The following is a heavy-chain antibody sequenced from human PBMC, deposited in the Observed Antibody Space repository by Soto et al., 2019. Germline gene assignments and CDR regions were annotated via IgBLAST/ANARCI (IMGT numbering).Heavy chain of an antibody. Sequence: QVQLVESGGGVVQPRRSLRLSCAASGFTFSSYAMHWVRQAPGKGLEWVAVISYDGSNKYYADSVKGRFTISRDNSKNTLYLQMNSLRAEDTAVYYCAREGSDRYAPYFDYWGQGTLVTVSS. CDR3: AREGSDRYAPYFDY. CDR1: GFTFSSYA. CDR2: ISYDGSNK. V-gene: IGHV3-30-3*01. D-gene: IGHD2-2*01. J-gene: IGHJ4*02.